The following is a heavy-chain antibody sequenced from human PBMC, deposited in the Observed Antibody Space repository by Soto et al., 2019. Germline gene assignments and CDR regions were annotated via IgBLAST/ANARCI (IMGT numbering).Heavy chain of an antibody. V-gene: IGHV2-5*01. CDR2: ISWNDDD. J-gene: IGHJ4*02. D-gene: IGHD3-16*01. CDR1: GFSLATHGVG. Sequence: QVTLKESGPTLVKPTESLTLTCTFSGFSLATHGVGVEWIRQPPGEALEWLALISWNDDDRYSPSLKSRLTTAKDTSKNQVVLTMANLDPVDTATYYCAHARLFWGGGYFDYWGQGILVTVSS. CDR3: AHARLFWGGGYFDY.